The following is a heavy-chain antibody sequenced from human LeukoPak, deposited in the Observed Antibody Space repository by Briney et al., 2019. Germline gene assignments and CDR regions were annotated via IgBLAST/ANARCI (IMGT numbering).Heavy chain of an antibody. D-gene: IGHD6-19*01. CDR2: IMPIFGTA. V-gene: IGHV1-69*13. CDR1: GGTFGSYA. CDR3: ARTVYSSGWYLRETYYYGMDV. Sequence: ASVKVSCKASGGTFGSYAISWVRQAPGQGLEWMGGIMPIFGTANYAQKFQGRVTITADESTSTAYMELSSLRSEDTAVYYCARTVYSSGWYLRETYYYGMDVWGQGTTVTVSS. J-gene: IGHJ6*02.